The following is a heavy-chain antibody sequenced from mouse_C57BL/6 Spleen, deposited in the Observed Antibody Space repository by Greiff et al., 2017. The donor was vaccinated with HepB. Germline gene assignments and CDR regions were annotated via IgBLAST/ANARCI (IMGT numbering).Heavy chain of an antibody. Sequence: VQLQQSGPELVKPGASVKLSCKASGYTFTSYDINWVKQTPGQGLEWIGWIYPRDGSTKYNEKFKGKATLTVDTSSSTAYMELHSLTAEDSAVYFCARALYYYGSSYWFAYWGQGTLVTVSA. D-gene: IGHD1-1*01. J-gene: IGHJ3*01. V-gene: IGHV1-85*01. CDR1: GYTFTSYD. CDR3: ARALYYYGSSYWFAY. CDR2: IYPRDGST.